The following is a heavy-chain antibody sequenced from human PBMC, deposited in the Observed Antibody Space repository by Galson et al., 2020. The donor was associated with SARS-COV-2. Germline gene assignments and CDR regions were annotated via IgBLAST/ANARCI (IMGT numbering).Heavy chain of an antibody. Sequence: GESLKISCSASGFTFSSYAMHWVRQAPGKGLEYVSATSSNGGSTYYADSVKGRFTISRDNSKNTLYLQMSSLRAEDTAVYYCVKGYYYDSSCYYSLAFDIWGQGTMVTVSS. CDR3: VKGYYYDSSCYYSLAFDI. D-gene: IGHD3-22*01. J-gene: IGHJ3*02. V-gene: IGHV3-64D*06. CDR2: TSSNGGST. CDR1: GFTFSSYA.